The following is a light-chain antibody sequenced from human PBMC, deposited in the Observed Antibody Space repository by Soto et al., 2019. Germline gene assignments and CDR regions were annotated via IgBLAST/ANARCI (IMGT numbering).Light chain of an antibody. CDR2: GVS. CDR1: SSDVGGYDY. V-gene: IGLV2-11*01. Sequence: QSVLTQPRSVSESPGQSVTISCTGTSSDVGGYDYLSWYQQHPGKAPKLLIYGVSERPSGVPDRFSGSKSGSTASLTISGLQAEDVADYYCCSYSATYTYVFGTATKGTVL. J-gene: IGLJ1*01. CDR3: CSYSATYTYV.